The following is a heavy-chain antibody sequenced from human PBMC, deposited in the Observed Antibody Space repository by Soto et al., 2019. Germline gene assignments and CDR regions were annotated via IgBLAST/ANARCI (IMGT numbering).Heavy chain of an antibody. Sequence: QVQLVQSGAEVKKPGASVKVSCKASGYTFTSYGISWVRQAPGQGLEWMGWINAYNGKTNYAQKHQGRDTLTTDTTRSTADMELRSLRSDDTAVYYCARGTTVETGSYGGQGPLVTVSS. CDR3: ARGTTVETGSY. CDR1: GYTFTSYG. J-gene: IGHJ4*02. CDR2: INAYNGKT. D-gene: IGHD4-17*01. V-gene: IGHV1-18*01.